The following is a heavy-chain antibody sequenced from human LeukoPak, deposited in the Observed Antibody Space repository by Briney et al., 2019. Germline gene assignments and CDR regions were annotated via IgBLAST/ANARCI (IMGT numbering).Heavy chain of an antibody. J-gene: IGHJ2*01. CDR3: AKDKSDGDYYWYFDL. D-gene: IGHD4-17*01. CDR1: GFTFNDYA. CDR2: ITWNSGSI. V-gene: IGHV3-9*01. Sequence: GRSLRLSCAASGFTFNDYAMHWVRQAPGKGLEWVSGITWNSGSIGYADSVKGRFTISRDNAKNSLYLQMNSLRVEDTALYYCAKDKSDGDYYWYFDLWGRGTLVTVSS.